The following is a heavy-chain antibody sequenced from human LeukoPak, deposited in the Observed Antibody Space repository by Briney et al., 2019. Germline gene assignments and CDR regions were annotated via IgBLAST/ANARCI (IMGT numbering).Heavy chain of an antibody. V-gene: IGHV4-34*01. CDR1: GGSFSGYY. CDR3: ARGGSPSPIRVLLGFYDY. CDR2: INHSGST. J-gene: IGHJ4*02. Sequence: PSETLSLTCAVYGGSFSGYYWSWIRQPPGKGLEWIGEINHSGSTNYIPSLKSRVTISVDTSKNQFSLKLGSVTAADTAVYYCARGGSPSPIRVLLGFYDYWGQGTLVTVSS. D-gene: IGHD2-21*01.